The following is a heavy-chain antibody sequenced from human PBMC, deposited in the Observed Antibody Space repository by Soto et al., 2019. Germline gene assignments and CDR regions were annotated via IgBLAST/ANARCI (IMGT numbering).Heavy chain of an antibody. J-gene: IGHJ4*02. CDR3: AHSPYNTSWTAFDY. V-gene: IGHV2-5*02. CDR2: IYWDDDK. D-gene: IGHD6-13*01. CDR1: GLSLSTRGVS. Sequence: QITLKESGPTLVKPTQALTLTCTFSGLSLSTRGVSVGWIRQPPGKALEWLALIYWDDDKRYSPSLKSRLTVPNYASXNQVVLTMTNMDPVDAATYYCAHSPYNTSWTAFDYWGQGTLVTVSS.